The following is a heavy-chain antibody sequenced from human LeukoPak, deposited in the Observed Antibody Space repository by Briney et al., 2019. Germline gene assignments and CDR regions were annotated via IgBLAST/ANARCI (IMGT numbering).Heavy chain of an antibody. CDR3: ARRLLYCSGGSCYPNNWFDP. V-gene: IGHV4-61*01. D-gene: IGHD2-15*01. CDR1: GGSVSSGSYY. CDR2: IYYSGSA. Sequence: SETLSLTCTVSGGSVSSGSYYWSWIRQPPGKGLEWIGYIYYSGSAYYNPSLKSRVTISVDTSKNQFSLKLSSVTAADTAVYYCARRLLYCSGGSCYPNNWFDPWGQGTLVTVSS. J-gene: IGHJ5*02.